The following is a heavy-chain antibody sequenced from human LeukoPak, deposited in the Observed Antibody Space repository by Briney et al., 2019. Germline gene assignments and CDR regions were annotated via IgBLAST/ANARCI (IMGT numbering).Heavy chain of an antibody. V-gene: IGHV1-2*02. CDR3: ARDRYCSSTSCPTVWFDP. CDR1: GYTFTGYY. Sequence: ASVKVSCKASGYTFTGYYMHWVRQAPGHGLEWMGWINPNSGGTNYAQKFQGRVTMTRDTSISTAYMELSRLRSDDTAVYYCARDRYCSSTSCPTVWFDPWGQGTLVTVSS. CDR2: INPNSGGT. D-gene: IGHD2-2*01. J-gene: IGHJ5*02.